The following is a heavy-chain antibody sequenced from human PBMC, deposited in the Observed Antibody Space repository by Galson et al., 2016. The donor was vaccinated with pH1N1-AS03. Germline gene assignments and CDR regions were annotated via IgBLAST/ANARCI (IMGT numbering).Heavy chain of an antibody. CDR3: ARDYGSGWSETHYYGMDV. CDR2: IFYSGST. V-gene: IGHV4-59*01. CDR1: GGSISSYY. Sequence: ETLSLTCTVSGGSISSYYWSWIRQPPGKGLEWIGYIFYSGSTNYNPSLKSRVTISVDTSKNQFSLKLSSVTDADTAVYYCARDYGSGWSETHYYGMDVWGQGTTVTVSS. J-gene: IGHJ6*02. D-gene: IGHD6-19*01.